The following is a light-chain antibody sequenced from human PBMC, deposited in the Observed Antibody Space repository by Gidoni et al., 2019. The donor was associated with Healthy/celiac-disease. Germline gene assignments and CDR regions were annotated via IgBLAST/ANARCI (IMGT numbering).Light chain of an antibody. Sequence: IKQTHPPSSLPASVGDRVTITCQASQHISNYLNWYQQKPGKAPKLLIYDASNLERGVPSRFSGSGSGTDFTLTISSLQPEDFATYYCQQNDSIPITFGQGTRLEIK. CDR2: DAS. CDR3: QQNDSIPIT. V-gene: IGKV1-33*01. J-gene: IGKJ5*01. CDR1: QHISNY.